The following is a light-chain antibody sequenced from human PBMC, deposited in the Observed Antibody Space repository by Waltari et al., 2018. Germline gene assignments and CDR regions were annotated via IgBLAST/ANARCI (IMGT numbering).Light chain of an antibody. J-gene: IGKJ1*01. CDR3: QHYVRLPVT. V-gene: IGKV3-20*01. CDR1: QSVGRA. Sequence: EIVLTQSPATLSLSPGERATLSCRASQSVGRALAWYQQKPGQAPRLLIYDASIRATGVPDRFSGSGSGTDFSLTISRLEPEDVAVYNCQHYVRLPVTFGQGTKVE. CDR2: DAS.